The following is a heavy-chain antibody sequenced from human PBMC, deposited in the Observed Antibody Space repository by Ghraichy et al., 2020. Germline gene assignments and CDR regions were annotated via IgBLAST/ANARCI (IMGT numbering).Heavy chain of an antibody. CDR3: ARVVSGNPTRYYFDY. CDR2: ISSSSSYI. Sequence: GSLRLSCAASGFTFSSYSMNWVRQAPGKGLEWVSSISSSSSYIYYADSVKGRFTISRDNAKNSLYLQMNSLRAEDTAVYYCARVVSGNPTRYYFDYWGQGTLVTVSS. D-gene: IGHD2/OR15-2a*01. J-gene: IGHJ4*02. CDR1: GFTFSSYS. V-gene: IGHV3-21*01.